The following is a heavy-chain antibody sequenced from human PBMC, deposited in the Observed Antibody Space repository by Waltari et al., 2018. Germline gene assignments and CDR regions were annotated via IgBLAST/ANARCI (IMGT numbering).Heavy chain of an antibody. Sequence: QVQLQESGPGLVKPSETLSLTCAVSGYSISSGYYWGWIRQPPGKGLEWIGSIYHSGSTYYNPSLKSRVTISVDTSKNQFSLKLSSVTAADTAVYYCARHAKYSSSSPYFDYWGQGTLVTVSS. CDR3: ARHAKYSSSSPYFDY. CDR1: GYSISSGYY. V-gene: IGHV4-38-2*01. D-gene: IGHD6-6*01. J-gene: IGHJ4*02. CDR2: IYHSGST.